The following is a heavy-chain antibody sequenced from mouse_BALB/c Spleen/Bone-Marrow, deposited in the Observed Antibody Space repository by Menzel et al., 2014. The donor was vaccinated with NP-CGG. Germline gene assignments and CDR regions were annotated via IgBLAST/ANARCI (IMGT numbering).Heavy chain of an antibody. CDR2: IEPSDSYT. Sequence: QVQLQQFGAEVVKPGASVKVSCKASGYTFTNYWMQWVKQRPGQGLEWIGEIEPSDSYTNYNQDFKGKATLTVDKSSSTAYMQLSSLTSEDSAVYYCVRGRTTVVSDYWGQGTSLTVSS. J-gene: IGHJ2*02. V-gene: IGHV1-69*02. D-gene: IGHD1-1*01. CDR1: GYTFTNYW. CDR3: VRGRTTVVSDY.